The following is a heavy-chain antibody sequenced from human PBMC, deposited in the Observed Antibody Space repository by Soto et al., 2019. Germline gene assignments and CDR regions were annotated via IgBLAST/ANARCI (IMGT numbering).Heavy chain of an antibody. J-gene: IGHJ6*02. CDR3: ARSQCGSSSLDIYYYYSYGMDV. CDR1: GGTFSSYA. CDR2: IIPIFATA. Sequence: QVQLVQSGAEVKKPGSSVKVSCKAPGGTFSSYAISWVRQAPGQGLEWMGGIIPIFATAKYAQKFQGIVTITADESTSTGYMELSSLISEDTAVYYCARSQCGSSSLDIYYYYSYGMDVWGQGTTVTVSS. D-gene: IGHD2-2*01. V-gene: IGHV1-69*01.